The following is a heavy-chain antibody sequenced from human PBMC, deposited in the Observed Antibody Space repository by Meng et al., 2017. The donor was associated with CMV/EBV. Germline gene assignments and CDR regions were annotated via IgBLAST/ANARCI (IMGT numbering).Heavy chain of an antibody. D-gene: IGHD2-2*01. V-gene: IGHV3-48*04. CDR1: GFTFSSYS. Sequence: GESLKISCAASGFTFSSYSMNWVRQAPGKGLEWVSYISSSSSTIYYADSVKGRFTISRDNAKNSLYLQMNSLRAEDTAVYYCARVGLYCSSTSCPHYYYYGMDVWGQGTTVTVSS. CDR3: ARVGLYCSSTSCPHYYYYGMDV. CDR2: ISSSSSTI. J-gene: IGHJ6*02.